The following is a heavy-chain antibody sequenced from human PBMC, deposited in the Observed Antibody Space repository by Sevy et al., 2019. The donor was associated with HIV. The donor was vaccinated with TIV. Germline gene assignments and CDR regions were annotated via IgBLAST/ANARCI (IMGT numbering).Heavy chain of an antibody. V-gene: IGHV4-59*08. D-gene: IGHD1-26*01. CDR1: GASITSLY. Sequence: SETLSPTCTVSGASITSLYWNWIRQPPGKGLEWIANIYYNGHINYNPSLKSRVTLSLDTSKNQFSLRLSSVTAADTAMYYCAGENAWGRGYSWGQGTLVTVSS. CDR3: AGENAWGRGYS. J-gene: IGHJ4*02. CDR2: IYYNGHI.